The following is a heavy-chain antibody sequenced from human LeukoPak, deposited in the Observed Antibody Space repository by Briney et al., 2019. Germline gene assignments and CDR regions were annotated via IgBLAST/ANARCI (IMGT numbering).Heavy chain of an antibody. J-gene: IGHJ4*02. CDR3: ARRIGGNYYFDY. Sequence: ASVKVSCKASGYTFTSYDINWVRQATGQGLEWMGWMDPNSGNTGYAQKFQGRVTMTRSTSMSTAYMELSSLRSEDTAVYYCARRIGGNYYFDYWGQGTLVTVSS. CDR1: GYTFTSYD. CDR2: MDPNSGNT. D-gene: IGHD3-16*01. V-gene: IGHV1-8*01.